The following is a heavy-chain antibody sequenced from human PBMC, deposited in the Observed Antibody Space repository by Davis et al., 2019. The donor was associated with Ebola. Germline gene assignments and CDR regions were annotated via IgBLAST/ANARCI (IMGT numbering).Heavy chain of an antibody. D-gene: IGHD4-23*01. CDR2: INSDGSST. V-gene: IGHV3-74*01. CDR3: VKGGYMPEVVTPWYFDL. CDR1: GFTFSSYW. J-gene: IGHJ2*01. Sequence: HTGGSLRLSCAASGFTFSSYWMHWVRQAPGKGLVWVSRINSDGSSTSYADSVKGRFTISRDNAKNSLYLQMNSLRVDDTGVYYCVKGGYMPEVVTPWYFDLWGRGTLVAVSS.